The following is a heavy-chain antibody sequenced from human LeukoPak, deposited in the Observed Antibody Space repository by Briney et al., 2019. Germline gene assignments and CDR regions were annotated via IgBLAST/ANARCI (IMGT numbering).Heavy chain of an antibody. CDR3: AREGPYDSSPPGLSVSDY. V-gene: IGHV4-4*07. CDR2: IYTSGST. Sequence: SETLSLTCTVSGGSISSYYSSWIRQPAGKGLEWIGRIYTSGSTNYNPSLKSRVTMPVDTSKNQFSLKLSSVTAADTAVYYCAREGPYDSSPPGLSVSDYWGQGTLVTVSS. J-gene: IGHJ4*02. CDR1: GGSISSYY. D-gene: IGHD3-22*01.